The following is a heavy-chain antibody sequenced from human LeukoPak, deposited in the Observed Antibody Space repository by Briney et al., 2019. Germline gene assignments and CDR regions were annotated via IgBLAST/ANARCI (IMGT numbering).Heavy chain of an antibody. CDR3: AKDLGPRGNDAFDI. Sequence: GGSLRLSCAASGFTFDDYTMHWVRQAPGKGLEWVSLISWDGGSTYYADSVKGRFTISRDNSKNSLYLQMNSLRTEDTALYYCAKDLGPRGNDAFDIWAKGQWSPSLQ. CDR2: ISWDGGST. CDR1: GFTFDDYT. D-gene: IGHD3-16*01. J-gene: IGHJ3*02. V-gene: IGHV3-43*01.